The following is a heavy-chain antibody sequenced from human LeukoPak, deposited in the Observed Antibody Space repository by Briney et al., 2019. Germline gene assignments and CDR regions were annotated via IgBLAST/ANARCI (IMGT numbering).Heavy chain of an antibody. D-gene: IGHD3-10*01. V-gene: IGHV3-23*01. Sequence: GGSLRLSCAASGFTFSSYAMSWVRQAPGKGLEWVSGISGSGGNTYYADSVKGRFTISRDNSKNTLYLQMNSLRAEDTAVYNCARGRGSYSLDYWGQGTLVTVSS. CDR1: GFTFSSYA. CDR3: ARGRGSYSLDY. J-gene: IGHJ4*02. CDR2: ISGSGGNT.